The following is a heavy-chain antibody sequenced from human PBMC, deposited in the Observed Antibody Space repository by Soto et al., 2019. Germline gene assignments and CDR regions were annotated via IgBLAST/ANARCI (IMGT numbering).Heavy chain of an antibody. J-gene: IGHJ1*01. CDR1: GFTFSDHY. Sequence: SLRLSCAASGFTFSDHYMTWIRQAPGKGLEWVSSISTTDGYINYADSVKGRFAISRVNAKKSLYLQMNSLRAEDTAVYYCASVSRIPMLLASWVQGTIVTVSA. V-gene: IGHV3-11*06. D-gene: IGHD3-10*02. CDR3: ASVSRIPMLLAS. CDR2: ISTTDGYI.